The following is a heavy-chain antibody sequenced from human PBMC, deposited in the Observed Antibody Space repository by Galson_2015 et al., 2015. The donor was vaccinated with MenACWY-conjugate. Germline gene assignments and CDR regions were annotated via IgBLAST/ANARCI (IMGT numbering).Heavy chain of an antibody. D-gene: IGHD1-26*01. Sequence: SLRLSCAASGFTLGTYWMSWVRQAPGKGLEWVANIKQGGSTYYADSVKGRFTISRDNSKNTLYLQMNSLRAEDTAVYYCAKDMGALGGSDYWGQGTLVTVSS. J-gene: IGHJ4*02. CDR3: AKDMGALGGSDY. V-gene: IGHV3-7*03. CDR2: IKQGGST. CDR1: GFTLGTYW.